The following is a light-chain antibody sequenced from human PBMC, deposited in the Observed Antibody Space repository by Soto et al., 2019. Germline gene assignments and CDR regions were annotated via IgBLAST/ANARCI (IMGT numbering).Light chain of an antibody. CDR1: SSDLGAYNF. CDR3: SSYSSSLTYV. V-gene: IGLV2-14*01. J-gene: IGLJ1*01. CDR2: EVS. Sequence: QSALTQPASVSASPGQSITISCTGTSSDLGAYNFVSWYQQHPDKAPKLILSEVSNRPSGVSVRFSGSKSGNTASLTISGLQAEDEADYYCSSYSSSLTYVFGSGTKVTVL.